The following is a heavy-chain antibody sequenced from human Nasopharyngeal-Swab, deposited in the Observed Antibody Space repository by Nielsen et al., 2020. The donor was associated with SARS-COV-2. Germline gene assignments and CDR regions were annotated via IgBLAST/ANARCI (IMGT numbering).Heavy chain of an antibody. Sequence: WICQPPGKGLEWVSYISSSSSTIYYADSVKGRFTISRDNAKNSLYLQMNSLRDEDTAVYYCARDPSYGRKFDYWGQGTLVTVSS. V-gene: IGHV3-48*02. CDR3: ARDPSYGRKFDY. D-gene: IGHD5-18*01. CDR2: ISSSSSTI. J-gene: IGHJ4*02.